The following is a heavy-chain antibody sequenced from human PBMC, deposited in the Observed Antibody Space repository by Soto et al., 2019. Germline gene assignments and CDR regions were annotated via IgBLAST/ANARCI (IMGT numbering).Heavy chain of an antibody. CDR1: GFTFSSYA. CDR3: ARGQPLERQLLDY. J-gene: IGHJ4*02. V-gene: IGHV3-30-3*01. Sequence: QVQLVESGGGVVQPGRSLRLSCAASGFTFSSYAMHWVRQAPGKGLEWVAVISYDGSNKYYADSVKGRFTISRDNSKNTLYLQMNSLRAEDTAVYYCARGQPLERQLLDYWGQGTLVTVSS. CDR2: ISYDGSNK. D-gene: IGHD6-6*01.